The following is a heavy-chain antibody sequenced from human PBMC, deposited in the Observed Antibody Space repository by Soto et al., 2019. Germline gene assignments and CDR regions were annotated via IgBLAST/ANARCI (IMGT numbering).Heavy chain of an antibody. D-gene: IGHD2-21*02. CDR3: ARGGIVVVTARSFDY. V-gene: IGHV4-59*01. Sequence: SETLSITCTASGGTINSYDVSWIRQPPGKGLEWIGYIYYSGSTNYNPSLKSRVTISVDTSKNQFSLKLSSVTAADTAVYYCARGGIVVVTARSFDYWGQGTLVTVYS. J-gene: IGHJ4*02. CDR2: IYYSGST. CDR1: GGTINSYD.